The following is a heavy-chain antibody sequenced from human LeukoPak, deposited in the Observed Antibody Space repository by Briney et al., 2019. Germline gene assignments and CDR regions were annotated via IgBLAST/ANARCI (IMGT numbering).Heavy chain of an antibody. CDR1: GYTFNNYG. D-gene: IGHD3-16*01. CDR2: ISGYTDKT. Sequence: ASVKVSCKASGYTFNNYGRSWVRQAPGQGLEWMGWISGYTDKTKYPQKATGRVTLTTDTSTSTPHMEVRSLRSDDTAVYYCARDGGVNYSGMDVWGQGTTVTVSS. J-gene: IGHJ6*02. CDR3: ARDGGVNYSGMDV. V-gene: IGHV1-18*01.